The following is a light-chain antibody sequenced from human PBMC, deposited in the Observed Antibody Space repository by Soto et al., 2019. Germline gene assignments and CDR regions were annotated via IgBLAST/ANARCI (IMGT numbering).Light chain of an antibody. CDR1: QSVSSSY. Sequence: EIVLRQSPGTLSLSPGERATLSCRASQSVSSSYLAWYQQKPGQTPRLLFNGASTRATGIPARFTGSGSGTEFILTISSLQSEDFAVYYCQQYDIWPPTFGQGTKVDIK. CDR3: QQYDIWPPT. V-gene: IGKV3-15*01. J-gene: IGKJ1*01. CDR2: GAS.